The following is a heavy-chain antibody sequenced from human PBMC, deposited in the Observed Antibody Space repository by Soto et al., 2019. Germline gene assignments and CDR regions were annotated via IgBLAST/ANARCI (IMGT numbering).Heavy chain of an antibody. CDR1: GYTFTSYY. CDR3: TRVSVESYSSSPAHLDY. D-gene: IGHD6-13*01. CDR2: INPSGGST. Sequence: QVQLVQSGAEVKKPGASVKLSCKTSGYTFTSYYMHWVRQAPGQGLEWMGIINPSGGSTSYAQKFQGRVTMTRDTSTSTVYMELSSLRSEDTAVYYCTRVSVESYSSSPAHLDYWVQGTLVTVSS. J-gene: IGHJ4*02. V-gene: IGHV1-46*01.